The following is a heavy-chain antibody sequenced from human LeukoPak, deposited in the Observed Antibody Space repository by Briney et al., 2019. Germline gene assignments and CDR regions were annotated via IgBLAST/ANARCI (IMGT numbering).Heavy chain of an antibody. Sequence: PSETLSLTCTVSGGSISSSSYYWGWIRQPPGKGLEWIGSIYYSGSTYYNPSLKSRVTISVDTSKNQFSLKLSSATAADTAVYYCATFRRRVNAFDIWGQGTMVTVSS. D-gene: IGHD3-10*01. J-gene: IGHJ3*02. CDR2: IYYSGST. V-gene: IGHV4-39*01. CDR3: ATFRRRVNAFDI. CDR1: GGSISSSSYY.